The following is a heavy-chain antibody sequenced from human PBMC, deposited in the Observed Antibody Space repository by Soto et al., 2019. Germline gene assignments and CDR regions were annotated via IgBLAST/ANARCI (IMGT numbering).Heavy chain of an antibody. V-gene: IGHV3-9*01. CDR2: ISWNSGDI. J-gene: IGHJ4*02. Sequence: EVQLVESGGDLVQPGRSLILSCAVSGFTFDDYGMHWVRQAPGKGLEWVSGISWNSGDIGYADSVKGRFTISRDNXXNSLYLQMNSLRAEDTALYYCAKDHRATVVSPSDYWGQGTLVTVSS. D-gene: IGHD4-17*01. CDR3: AKDHRATVVSPSDY. CDR1: GFTFDDYG.